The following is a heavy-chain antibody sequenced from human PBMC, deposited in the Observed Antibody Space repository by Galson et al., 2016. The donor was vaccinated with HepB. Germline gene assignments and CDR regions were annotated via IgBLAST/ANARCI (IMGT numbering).Heavy chain of an antibody. J-gene: IGHJ6*03. D-gene: IGHD3-3*01. CDR1: GDTFISYG. Sequence: SVKVSCKASGDTFISYGITWVRQAPGQGLEWMGGVIPTFGAAYNPQKFQGRVTISAEESTSTAYLELRSLRSGDTAVYFCARQNTNYWYMDVWGSGTTVTVSS. CDR3: ARQNTNYWYMDV. V-gene: IGHV1-69*13. CDR2: VIPTFGAA.